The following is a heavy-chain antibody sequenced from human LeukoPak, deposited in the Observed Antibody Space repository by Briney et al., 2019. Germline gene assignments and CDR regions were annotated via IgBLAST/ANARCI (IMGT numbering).Heavy chain of an antibody. CDR1: GFTFSSYG. CDR2: ISYDGSNK. CDR3: AKDHLYYFDY. Sequence: GGSLRLSCAASGFTFSSYGMHWVRQAPGKGLEWVAVISYDGSNKYYADSVKGRSTISRDNSKNTLYLQMNSLRAEDTAVYYCAKDHLYYFDYWGQGTLVTVSS. V-gene: IGHV3-30*18. J-gene: IGHJ4*02.